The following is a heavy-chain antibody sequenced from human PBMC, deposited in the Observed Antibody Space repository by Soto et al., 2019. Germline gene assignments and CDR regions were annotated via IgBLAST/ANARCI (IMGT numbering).Heavy chain of an antibody. D-gene: IGHD4-17*01. CDR3: AKAPDYGDLTYFDY. CDR1: GFTFDDYA. V-gene: IGHV3-9*01. J-gene: IGHJ4*02. Sequence: EVQLVESGGGLVQPGRSLRLSCAASGFTFDDYAMHWVRQAPGKGLEWVSGISWNSGSIGYADSVKGRFTISRDNAKNPLYLQMNSLSAEDTALYYCAKAPDYGDLTYFDYWGQGTLVTVSS. CDR2: ISWNSGSI.